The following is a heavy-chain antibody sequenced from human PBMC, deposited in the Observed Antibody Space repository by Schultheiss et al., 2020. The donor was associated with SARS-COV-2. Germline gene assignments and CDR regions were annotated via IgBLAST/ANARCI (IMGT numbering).Heavy chain of an antibody. J-gene: IGHJ3*02. V-gene: IGHV3-7*05. Sequence: GGSLRLSCAASGFTFSSYWMSWVRQAPGKGLEWVANIKQDGSEKYYVDSVKGRFTISRDNAKNSLYLQMNSLRAEDTAVYYCANQGGGYGDYGDAFDIWGQGTMVTVSS. CDR2: IKQDGSEK. CDR3: ANQGGGYGDYGDAFDI. CDR1: GFTFSSYW. D-gene: IGHD4-17*01.